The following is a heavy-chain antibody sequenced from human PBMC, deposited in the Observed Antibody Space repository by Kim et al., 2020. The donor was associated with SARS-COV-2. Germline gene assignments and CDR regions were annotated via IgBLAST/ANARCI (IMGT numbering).Heavy chain of an antibody. CDR1: GFTFSSYG. V-gene: IGHV3-30*18. D-gene: IGHD3-22*01. CDR3: AKDRGGSGYYYFDY. J-gene: IGHJ4*02. CDR2: ISYDGSNK. Sequence: GGSLRLSCAASGFTFSSYGMHWVRQAPGKGLEWVAVISYDGSNKYYADSVKGRFTISRDNSKNTLYLQMNSRRAEDTAVYYCAKDRGGSGYYYFDYWGQG.